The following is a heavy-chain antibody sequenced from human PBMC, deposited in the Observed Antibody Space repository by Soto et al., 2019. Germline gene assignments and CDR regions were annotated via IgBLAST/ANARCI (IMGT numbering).Heavy chain of an antibody. J-gene: IGHJ4*02. CDR2: ISYDGSNK. D-gene: IGHD4-17*01. CDR3: AKDSGDYGATTAGLGY. Sequence: GGSLRLSCAASGFTFSSYGMHWVRQAPGKGLEWVAVISYDGSNKYYADSVKGRFTISGDNSKNTLYLRMNSLRAEDTAVYYCAKDSGDYGATTAGLGYWGQGTLVTVSS. V-gene: IGHV3-30*18. CDR1: GFTFSSYG.